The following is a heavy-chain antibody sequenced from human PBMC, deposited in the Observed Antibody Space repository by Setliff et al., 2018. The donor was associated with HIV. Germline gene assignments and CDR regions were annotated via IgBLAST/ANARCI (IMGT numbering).Heavy chain of an antibody. CDR1: GGSFSGYY. V-gene: IGHV4-34*01. D-gene: IGHD5-18*01. J-gene: IGHJ6*02. Sequence: SETLSLTCAVYGGSFSGYYWSWIRQPPGKGLEWIGEINHSGSTNYNPSLKSRVTISVDTSKNQFSLKLSSVTAADTAVYYCARHAIVDTAGRGFDYYGLDVWGQGTTVTVAS. CDR2: INHSGST. CDR3: ARHAIVDTAGRGFDYYGLDV.